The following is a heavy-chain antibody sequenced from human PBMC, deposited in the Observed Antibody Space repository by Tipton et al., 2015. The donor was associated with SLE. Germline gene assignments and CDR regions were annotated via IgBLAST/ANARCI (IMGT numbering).Heavy chain of an antibody. V-gene: IGHV4-34*01. CDR2: INHSGST. J-gene: IGHJ5*02. CDR3: ARRNPGDWFDP. CDR1: GGSIRSYY. Sequence: LRLSCTVSGGSIRSYYWSWIRQPPGKGLEWIGEINHSGSTNYNPSLKSRVTISVDTSKNQFSLKLSSVTAADTAVYYCARRNPGDWFDPWGQGTLVTVSS. D-gene: IGHD3-10*01.